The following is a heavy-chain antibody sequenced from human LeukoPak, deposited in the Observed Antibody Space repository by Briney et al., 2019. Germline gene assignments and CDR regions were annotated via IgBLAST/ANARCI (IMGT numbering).Heavy chain of an antibody. CDR1: GFIFSSYA. CDR3: ARDYPHRRLHFDY. D-gene: IGHD2-15*01. CDR2: ISSSSSTI. V-gene: IGHV3-48*01. Sequence: GGSLRLSCAASGFIFSSYAMSWVRQAPGKGLEWVSYISSSSSTIYYADSVKGRFTISRDNDKNSLYLQMNSLRAEDTAVYYCARDYPHRRLHFDYRGQGTLVTVSS. J-gene: IGHJ4*02.